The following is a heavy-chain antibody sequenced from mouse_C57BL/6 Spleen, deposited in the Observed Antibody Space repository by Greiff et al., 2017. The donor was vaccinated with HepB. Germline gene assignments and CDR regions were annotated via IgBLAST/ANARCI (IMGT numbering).Heavy chain of an antibody. V-gene: IGHV5-4*01. CDR3: ARAANWDVEYFDY. D-gene: IGHD4-1*01. Sequence: EVQGVESGGGLVKPGGSLKLSCAASGFTFSSYAMSWVRQTPEKRLEWVATISDGGSYTYYPDNVKGRFTISRDNAKNNLYLQMSHLKSEDTAMYYCARAANWDVEYFDYWGQGTTLTVSS. CDR1: GFTFSSYA. CDR2: ISDGGSYT. J-gene: IGHJ2*01.